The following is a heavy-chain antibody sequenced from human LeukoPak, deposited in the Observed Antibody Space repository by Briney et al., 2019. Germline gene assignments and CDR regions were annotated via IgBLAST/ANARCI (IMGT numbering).Heavy chain of an antibody. J-gene: IGHJ4*02. D-gene: IGHD6-13*01. Sequence: SETLSLTCAVYGGSFSGYYWSWIRQPPGKGLEWIGEINHSGSTNYNPSLKSRVTISVDTSKNQFSLKLSSVTAADTAVYYCARDLPKYSSSWGQGTLVTVSS. V-gene: IGHV4-34*01. CDR1: GGSFSGYY. CDR2: INHSGST. CDR3: ARDLPKYSSS.